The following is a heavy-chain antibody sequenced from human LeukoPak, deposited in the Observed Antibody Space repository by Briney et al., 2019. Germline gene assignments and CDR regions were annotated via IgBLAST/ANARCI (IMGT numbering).Heavy chain of an antibody. J-gene: IGHJ4*02. D-gene: IGHD1-26*01. Sequence: GGSLRLSCAASGFTFSSYGMHWVRQAPGKGLEWVAVISYDGSNKYYADSVKGRLTISRDNSKNTLYLQMNSLRAEDTAVYYCAKDKGVWELLYYFDYWGQGTLVTVSS. CDR2: ISYDGSNK. V-gene: IGHV3-30*18. CDR1: GFTFSSYG. CDR3: AKDKGVWELLYYFDY.